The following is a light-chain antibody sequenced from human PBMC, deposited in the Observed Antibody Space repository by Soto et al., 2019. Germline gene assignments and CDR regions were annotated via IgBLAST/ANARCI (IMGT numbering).Light chain of an antibody. CDR1: QSISSW. J-gene: IGKJ1*01. V-gene: IGKV1-5*01. CDR2: DAS. CDR3: QQYNSYSSWT. Sequence: DIQMTQSPSTQSASVGDRVTITCRASQSISSWLAWYQQKPGKAPKLLIYDASSLKSGVPSRFSGSGSGTEFTLTISSLQPDDFATYYCQQYNSYSSWTFGQGTKVDIK.